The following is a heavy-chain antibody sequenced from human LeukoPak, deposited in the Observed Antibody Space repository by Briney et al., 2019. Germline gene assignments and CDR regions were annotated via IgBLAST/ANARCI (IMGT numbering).Heavy chain of an antibody. V-gene: IGHV3-15*01. CDR2: IKSKTNGGTT. CDR3: IGDSGTYYGNYNFDY. CDR1: GFTFSRYW. J-gene: IGHJ4*02. D-gene: IGHD1-26*01. Sequence: PGGSLRLSCAVSGFTFSRYWMSWVRQAPGKGPEWVGRIKSKTNGGTTDYAAPVKGRFTISRDDSKNTLYLQMNNLKIEDTAVYYCIGDSGTYYGNYNFDYWGQGNLVTVSS.